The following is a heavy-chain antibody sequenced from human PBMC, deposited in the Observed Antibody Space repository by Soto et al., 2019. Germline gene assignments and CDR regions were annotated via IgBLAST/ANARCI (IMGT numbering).Heavy chain of an antibody. V-gene: IGHV4-61*01. CDR1: GGSVSSGSYY. D-gene: IGHD3-3*01. Sequence: SETLSLTCTVSGGSVSSGSYYWSWIRQPPGKGLEWIGYIYYIGSPNYNPSLKSRVTISVDTSKNQFSLKLSSVTAADTAVYYCVRGEEFGVVIDWGKGTPVTVSS. CDR2: IYYIGSP. CDR3: VRGEEFGVVID. J-gene: IGHJ4*02.